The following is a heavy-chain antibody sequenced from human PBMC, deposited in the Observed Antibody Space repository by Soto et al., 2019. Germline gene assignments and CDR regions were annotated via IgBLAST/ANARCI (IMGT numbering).Heavy chain of an antibody. J-gene: IGHJ5*02. CDR3: AREPYCSSTSCYNYNWFDP. D-gene: IGHD2-2*02. CDR1: GGSISSGGYY. Sequence: SETLSLTCTVSGGSISSGGYYWSWIRQHPGKGLEWIGYIYYSGSTYYNPSLRSRVTISVDTSKNQFSLKLSSVTAADTAVYYCAREPYCSSTSCYNYNWFDPWGQGTLVTVSS. V-gene: IGHV4-31*03. CDR2: IYYSGST.